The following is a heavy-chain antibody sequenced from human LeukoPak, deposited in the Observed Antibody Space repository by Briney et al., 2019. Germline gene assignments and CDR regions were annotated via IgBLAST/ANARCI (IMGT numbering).Heavy chain of an antibody. CDR1: GGSISSYY. J-gene: IGHJ4*02. V-gene: IGHV4-34*01. D-gene: IGHD3-16*01. CDR3: ARQRGLHTLDY. Sequence: TSETLSLTCTVSGGSISSYYWSWIRQPPGKGLEWIGEINHSGSTNYNPSLKSRVTISVDTSKNQFSLKLSSVTAADTAVYYCARQRGLHTLDYWGRGTLVTVSA. CDR2: INHSGST.